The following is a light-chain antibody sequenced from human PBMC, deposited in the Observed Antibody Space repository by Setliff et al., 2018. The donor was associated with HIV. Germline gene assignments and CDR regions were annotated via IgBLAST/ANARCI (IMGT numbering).Light chain of an antibody. CDR1: NIASKS. CDR3: QVWDSRPDLPVV. V-gene: IGLV3-21*04. Sequence: SYELTQPPSVSVAPGKTARITCGGDNIASKSVHWYQRKPGQAPLLVIFYDTDRPSGIPERFSASNSGNTATLIISSVEAGDEADYCCQVWDSRPDLPVVFGGGTKVTVL. CDR2: YDT. J-gene: IGLJ2*01.